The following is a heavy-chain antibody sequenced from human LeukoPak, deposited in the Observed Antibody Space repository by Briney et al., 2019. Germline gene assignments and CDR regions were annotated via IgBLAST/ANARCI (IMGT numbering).Heavy chain of an antibody. J-gene: IGHJ4*02. CDR1: GYTFTSYG. Sequence: ASVKVSCKASGYTFTSYGISWVRQAPGRGLEWMGWISAYNGNTNYAQKLQGRVTMTTDTSTSTAYMELRSLRSDDPAVYYCASSLGFYGDPYYFDYWGQGTLVTVSS. D-gene: IGHD4-17*01. V-gene: IGHV1-18*01. CDR3: ASSLGFYGDPYYFDY. CDR2: ISAYNGNT.